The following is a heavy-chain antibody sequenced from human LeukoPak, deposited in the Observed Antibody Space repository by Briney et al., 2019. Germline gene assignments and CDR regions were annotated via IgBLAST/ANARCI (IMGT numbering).Heavy chain of an antibody. Sequence: PGGSLRLSCAASGFTLGLYSMTWVRQAPGKGLEWVSLIDSNSNFMNYADSVKGRFTISRDNAKKSLYLQMNSLRAEDTAVYYCAKDFPSCSRDYWGQGTLVTVSS. CDR1: GFTLGLYS. V-gene: IGHV3-21*01. CDR2: IDSNSNFM. D-gene: IGHD2-2*01. CDR3: AKDFPSCSRDY. J-gene: IGHJ4*02.